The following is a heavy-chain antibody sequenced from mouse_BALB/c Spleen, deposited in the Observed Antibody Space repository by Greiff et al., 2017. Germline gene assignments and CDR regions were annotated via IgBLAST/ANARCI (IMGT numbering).Heavy chain of an antibody. CDR2: ISSGGSYT. V-gene: IGHV5-9-4*01. CDR3: ARYYGNHYYAMDY. J-gene: IGHJ4*01. D-gene: IGHD2-1*01. Sequence: EVKVVESGGGLVKPGGSLKLSCAASGFTFSSYAMSWVRQSPEKRLEWVAEISSGGSYTYYPDTVTGRFTISRDNAKNTLYLEMSSLRSEDTAMYYCARYYGNHYYAMDYWGQGTSVTVSS. CDR1: GFTFSSYA.